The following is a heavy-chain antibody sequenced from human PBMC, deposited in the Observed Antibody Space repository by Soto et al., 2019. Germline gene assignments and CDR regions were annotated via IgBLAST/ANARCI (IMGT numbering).Heavy chain of an antibody. CDR2: ISYDGSLQ. Sequence: QAQLVESGGGVVQPGRSLRLSCAASGFAFSSYGMHWVRQAPGTGLEWVAVISYDGSLQHYADSVKGRFTISRDNSKNMVILQISSLRAEDTAVYYCVSDREYVHASVPYSWGQGTLVSVSS. CDR3: VSDREYVHASVPYS. J-gene: IGHJ4*02. D-gene: IGHD3-16*01. V-gene: IGHV3-30*03. CDR1: GFAFSSYG.